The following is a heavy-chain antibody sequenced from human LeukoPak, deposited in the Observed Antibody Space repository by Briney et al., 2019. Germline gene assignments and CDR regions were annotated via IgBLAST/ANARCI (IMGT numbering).Heavy chain of an antibody. CDR2: IYYSGST. Sequence: SGTLSLTCTVSGGSISSSSYYWGWIRQPPGKGLEWIGSIYYSGSTYYNPSLKSRVTISVDTSKNQFSLKLSSVTAADTAVYYCARPTFSSGGAYFDYWGQGTLVTVSS. V-gene: IGHV4-39*01. J-gene: IGHJ4*02. CDR1: GGSISSSSYY. CDR3: ARPTFSSGGAYFDY. D-gene: IGHD6-19*01.